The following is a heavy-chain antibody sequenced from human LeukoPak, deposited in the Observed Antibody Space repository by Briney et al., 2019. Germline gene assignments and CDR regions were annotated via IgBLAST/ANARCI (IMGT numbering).Heavy chain of an antibody. CDR2: ISVYNGNT. CDR3: ARGRPYCSSTSCYYWFDP. CDR1: GYTFTSYG. D-gene: IGHD2-2*01. V-gene: IGHV1-18*01. Sequence: ASVKVSCKASGYTFTSYGISWVRQTPGQGLEWMGWISVYNGNTNYAQKLQGRVTMTTDTSTSTGYMDLTSLTSDDTAVYYCARGRPYCSSTSCYYWFDPWGQGTLVTVSS. J-gene: IGHJ5*02.